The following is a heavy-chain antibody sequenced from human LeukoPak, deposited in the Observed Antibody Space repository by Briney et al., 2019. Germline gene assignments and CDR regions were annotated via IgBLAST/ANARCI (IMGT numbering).Heavy chain of an antibody. J-gene: IGHJ6*02. D-gene: IGHD3-9*01. CDR3: AKDNSYYDILTDYQYYYYGMDV. CDR1: GFTFSSYA. V-gene: IGHV3-23*01. CDR2: ISGSGGST. Sequence: PGGSLRLSCAASGFTFSSYAMSWVRQAPGKGLEWVSAISGSGGSTYYADSVKGRFTISRDNSKNTLYLQMNSLRAEDTAVYYCAKDNSYYDILTDYQYYYYGMDVWGQGTTVTVSS.